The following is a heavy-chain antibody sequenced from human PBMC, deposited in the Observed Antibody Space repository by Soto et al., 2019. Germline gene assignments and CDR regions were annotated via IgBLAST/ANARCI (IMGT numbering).Heavy chain of an antibody. V-gene: IGHV1-69*01. J-gene: IGHJ4*02. Sequence: QVQLVQSGAEVKKPGSSVKVSCKASGGTFSDYAISWLRQAPGLGLEWMGGIIPIFGTPNYGQKFQGRVTITADESTNTAHMELSSLRFDDTALYYCARGAVTVTRGVSLNYWGQGTLVTVSS. CDR2: IIPIFGTP. CDR1: GGTFSDYA. CDR3: ARGAVTVTRGVSLNY. D-gene: IGHD3-10*01.